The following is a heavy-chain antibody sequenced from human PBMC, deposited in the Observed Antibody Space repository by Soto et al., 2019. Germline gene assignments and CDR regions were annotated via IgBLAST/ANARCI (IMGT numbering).Heavy chain of an antibody. CDR2: IYYSGST. D-gene: IGHD3-22*01. V-gene: IGHV4-39*01. CDR3: ARITMSPNSDY. Sequence: SETLSLTCTVSGGSSSSSIYYWGWIRQPPGKGLEWIGSIYYSGSTYYNPSLKSRVTISVDTSKNQFSLKLSSVTAADTAVYYCARITMSPNSDYWGQGTLVTVSS. J-gene: IGHJ4*02. CDR1: GGSSSSSIYY.